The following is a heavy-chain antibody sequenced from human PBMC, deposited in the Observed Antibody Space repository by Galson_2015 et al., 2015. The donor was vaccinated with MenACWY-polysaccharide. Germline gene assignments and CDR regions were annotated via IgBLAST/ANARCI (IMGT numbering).Heavy chain of an antibody. CDR3: ARVDCSGGNCYLDY. Sequence: SVKVSCKASGGTFNNYAIYWLRQAPGQGLEWMGRIIPFVGSTDYAQKFQGRVTITAATPTNTAYMELSSLESDDTAVYYCARVDCSGGNCYLDYWGQGTLVTVSS. D-gene: IGHD2-15*01. J-gene: IGHJ4*02. CDR1: GGTFNNYA. CDR2: IIPFVGST. V-gene: IGHV1-69*04.